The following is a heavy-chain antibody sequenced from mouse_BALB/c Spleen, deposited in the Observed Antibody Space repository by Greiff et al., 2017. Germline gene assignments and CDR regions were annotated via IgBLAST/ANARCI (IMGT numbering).Heavy chain of an antibody. CDR3: ARTILYYRYDEGGAMDY. V-gene: IGHV2-2*02. CDR2: IWSGGST. J-gene: IGHJ4*01. D-gene: IGHD2-14*01. CDR1: GFSLTSYG. Sequence: VQLVESGPGLVQPSQSLSITCTVSGFSLTSYGVHWVRQSPGKGLEWLGVIWSGGSTDYNAAFISRLSISKDNSKSQVFFKMNSLQANDTAIYYCARTILYYRYDEGGAMDYWGQGTSVTVSS.